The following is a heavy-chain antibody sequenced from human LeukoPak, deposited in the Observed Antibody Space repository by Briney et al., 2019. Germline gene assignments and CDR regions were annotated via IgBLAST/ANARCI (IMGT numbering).Heavy chain of an antibody. CDR1: GYTFTMYS. D-gene: IGHD2-2*01. Sequence: ASVKVSCKASGYTFTMYSISWLRQAPGQGLEWMGWINPYNGDTNNAQKLQGRVTMTTDTSTSTAYMELRSLRSDDTAVYYCARITDYCTSTNCHPYFDYWGQGTLVTVSS. V-gene: IGHV1-18*01. CDR3: ARITDYCTSTNCHPYFDY. J-gene: IGHJ4*02. CDR2: INPYNGDT.